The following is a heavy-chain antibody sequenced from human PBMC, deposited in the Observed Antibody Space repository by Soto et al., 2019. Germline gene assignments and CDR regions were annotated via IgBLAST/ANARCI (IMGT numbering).Heavy chain of an antibody. J-gene: IGHJ4*02. D-gene: IGHD5-18*01. V-gene: IGHV3-23*01. CDR3: AKSYTAFDY. CDR1: GFTFSSYA. CDR2: ISGSGGST. Sequence: PSGGSLRLSCAASGFTFSSYAMSWFRQAPGKGLEWVSAISGSGGSTYYADSVKGRFTISRDNSKNTLYLQMNSLRAEDTAVYYCAKSYTAFDYWGQGTLVTVSS.